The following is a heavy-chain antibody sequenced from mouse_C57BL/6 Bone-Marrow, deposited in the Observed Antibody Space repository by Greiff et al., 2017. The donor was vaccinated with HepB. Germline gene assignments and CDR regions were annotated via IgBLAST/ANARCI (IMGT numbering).Heavy chain of an antibody. J-gene: IGHJ4*01. Sequence: EVQLQQSGPVLVKPGASVKMSCKASGYTFTDYYMNWVKQSHGKSLEWIGVINPYNGGTSYNQKFKGKATLTVDKSSSTAYMELNSLTSEDSAVYYCARSYYSNGAMDYWGQGTSVTVSS. CDR1: GYTFTDYY. CDR2: INPYNGGT. D-gene: IGHD2-5*01. V-gene: IGHV1-19*01. CDR3: ARSYYSNGAMDY.